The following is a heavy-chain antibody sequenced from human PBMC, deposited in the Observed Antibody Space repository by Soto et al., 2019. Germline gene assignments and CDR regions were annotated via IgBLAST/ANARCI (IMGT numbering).Heavy chain of an antibody. CDR3: AMPAYYDYVWGSYSD. CDR2: ISYDGSNK. V-gene: IGHV3-30-3*01. Sequence: QVQLVESGGGVVQPGRSLRLSCAASGFTFSSYAMHWVRQAPGKGLEWVAVISYDGSNKYYADSVKGRFTISRDNSKNTLYLQMNSLRAEDTAVYYCAMPAYYDYVWGSYSDWGQGTLVTVSS. CDR1: GFTFSSYA. D-gene: IGHD3-16*01. J-gene: IGHJ4*02.